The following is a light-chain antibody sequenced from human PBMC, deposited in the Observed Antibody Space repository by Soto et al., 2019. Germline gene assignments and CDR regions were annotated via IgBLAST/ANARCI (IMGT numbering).Light chain of an antibody. CDR3: QQYDNVPPLYT. Sequence: DIQMTQSPSSLSASVGDRVTITCQASHDISNYLNWYQQKPGMAPKLLIYDASNLQTGVPSRFSGSGTGSDFTFTISSLQPEDIGTYYWQQYDNVPPLYTFGQGTKLEIK. J-gene: IGKJ2*01. CDR1: HDISNY. CDR2: DAS. V-gene: IGKV1-33*01.